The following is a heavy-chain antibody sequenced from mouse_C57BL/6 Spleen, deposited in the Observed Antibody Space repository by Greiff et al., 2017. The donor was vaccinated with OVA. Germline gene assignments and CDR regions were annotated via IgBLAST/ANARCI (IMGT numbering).Heavy chain of an antibody. CDR2: IYPRDGST. Sequence: VQLQHSGPELVKPGASVKLSCKASGYTFTSYDINWVKQRPGQGLEWIGWIYPRDGSTKYNEKFKGKATLTVDTSSSTAYMELHSLTSEDSAVYFCARRDYYGSSYLYYFDYWGQGTTLTVSS. CDR3: ARRDYYGSSYLYYFDY. CDR1: GYTFTSYD. V-gene: IGHV1-85*01. J-gene: IGHJ2*01. D-gene: IGHD1-1*01.